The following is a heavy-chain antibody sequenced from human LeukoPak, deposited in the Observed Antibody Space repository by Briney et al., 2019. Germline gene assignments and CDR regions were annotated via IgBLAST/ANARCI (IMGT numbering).Heavy chain of an antibody. V-gene: IGHV1-3*01. CDR2: INAGNGNT. J-gene: IGHJ6*02. D-gene: IGHD3-3*01. CDR1: GYTFTSYA. Sequence: ASVKVSCKASGYTFTSYAMHWVRQAPGQRLEWMGWINAGNGNTKYSQKFQGRVTITRDTSASTVYMELSSLRSEDTAVYYCARGYTYYDFWSGYYTALSDYYYGMDVWGQGTTITVSS. CDR3: ARGYTYYDFWSGYYTALSDYYYGMDV.